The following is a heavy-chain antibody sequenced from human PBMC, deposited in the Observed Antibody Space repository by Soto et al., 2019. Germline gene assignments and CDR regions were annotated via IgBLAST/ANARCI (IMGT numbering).Heavy chain of an antibody. V-gene: IGHV1-18*01. D-gene: IGHD2-2*01. J-gene: IGHJ4*02. Sequence: SVKDSCQASGYTFTSYGISWVRQAPGQVLEWMGWISAYNGNTNYAQKLQGRVTMTTDTSTSTAYMELRSLRSDDTAVYYCARDWRGSLQYPFVWGQGTLVTVSS. CDR1: GYTFTSYG. CDR2: ISAYNGNT. CDR3: ARDWRGSLQYPFV.